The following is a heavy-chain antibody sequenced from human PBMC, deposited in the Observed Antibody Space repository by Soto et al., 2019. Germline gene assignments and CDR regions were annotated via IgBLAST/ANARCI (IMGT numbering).Heavy chain of an antibody. V-gene: IGHV3-30-3*01. Sequence: QVQLVESGGGVVQPGRSLRLSCAASGFTFSSYAMHWVRQAPGKGLEWVAVISYDGSNKYYADSVKGRFTISRDNSKNTLYLQMNSLRDEDTAVYYCARDYDSSGYLNYWGQGTLVTVSS. CDR3: ARDYDSSGYLNY. D-gene: IGHD3-22*01. J-gene: IGHJ4*02. CDR1: GFTFSSYA. CDR2: ISYDGSNK.